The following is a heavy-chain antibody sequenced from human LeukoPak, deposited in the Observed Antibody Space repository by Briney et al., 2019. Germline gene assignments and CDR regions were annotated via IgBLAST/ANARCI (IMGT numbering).Heavy chain of an antibody. CDR3: ARGHGVVLGYFDC. V-gene: IGHV4-4*02. Sequence: GSLRLSCAASGFTFSSYAMSWVHQPPGKGLEWIAEIYHSGSTNYNPSLESRITLSVDKSNNQFSLSLRSVTAADTAVYYCARGHGVVLGYFDCWGQGSLVTVSS. J-gene: IGHJ4*02. D-gene: IGHD2-15*01. CDR2: IYHSGST. CDR1: GFTFSSYAM.